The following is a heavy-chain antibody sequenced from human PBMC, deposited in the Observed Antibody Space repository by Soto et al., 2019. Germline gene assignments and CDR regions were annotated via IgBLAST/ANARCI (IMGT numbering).Heavy chain of an antibody. CDR1: GFTFSSYS. CDR3: ARDTTGYYDFWSGYYEGKYGMDV. V-gene: IGHV3-48*02. Sequence: EVQLVESGGGLVQPGGSLRLSCAASGFTFSSYSMNCVRQAPGKGLEWVSYISSSSSTIYYADSVKGRFTISRDNAKNSLYLQMNSLRDEDTAVYYCARDTTGYYDFWSGYYEGKYGMDVWVQGTTVTVSS. J-gene: IGHJ6*02. CDR2: ISSSSSTI. D-gene: IGHD3-3*01.